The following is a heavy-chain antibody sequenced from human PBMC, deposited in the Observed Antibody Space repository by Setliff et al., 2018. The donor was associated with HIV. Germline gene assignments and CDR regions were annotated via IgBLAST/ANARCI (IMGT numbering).Heavy chain of an antibody. CDR1: GGSFSGYC. CDR3: VRVSCSSWYSIPRNYYYSMDV. Sequence: SETLSPTCAVYGGSFSGYCWSWIRQPQGKGLEWIGEINHSGRTKYNPSLKSRVTTSVDTSKNQFSLRLSSVTAADTAVYYCVRVSCSSWYSIPRNYYYSMDVWGEGTTVTVSS. CDR2: INHSGRT. J-gene: IGHJ6*03. V-gene: IGHV4-34*01. D-gene: IGHD6-13*01.